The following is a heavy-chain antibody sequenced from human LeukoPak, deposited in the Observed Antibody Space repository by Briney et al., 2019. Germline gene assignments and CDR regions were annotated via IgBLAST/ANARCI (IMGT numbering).Heavy chain of an antibody. D-gene: IGHD6-19*01. J-gene: IGHJ5*02. CDR2: INPNSGNT. V-gene: IGHV1-8*01. CDR3: ARDRRLFTAVAGKGWLDP. Sequence: ASVKVSCKASKYTFTSYDINWVQQATGQGLEWMGWINPNSGNTGYAQKFQGRVTMTSNISISTAYMELSSLRSEDTAVYYCARDRRLFTAVAGKGWLDPWGQGTLVTVSS. CDR1: KYTFTSYD.